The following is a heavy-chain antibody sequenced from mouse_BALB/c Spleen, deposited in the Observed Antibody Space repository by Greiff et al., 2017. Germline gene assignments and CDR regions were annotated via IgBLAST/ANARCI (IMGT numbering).Heavy chain of an antibody. CDR3: ASFYYGNYYY. CDR1: GFNIKDTY. CDR2: IDPANGNT. V-gene: IGHV14-3*02. J-gene: IGHJ2*01. Sequence: VQLQQSGAELVKPGASVKLSCTASGFNIKDTYMHWVKQRPEQGLEWIGRIDPANGNTKYDPKFQGKATITADTSSNTAYLQLSSLTSEDTAVDYCASFYYGNYYYWGQGTTLTVSS. D-gene: IGHD2-1*01.